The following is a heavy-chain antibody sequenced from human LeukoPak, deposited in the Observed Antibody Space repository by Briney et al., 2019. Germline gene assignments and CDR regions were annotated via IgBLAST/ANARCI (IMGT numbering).Heavy chain of an antibody. Sequence: ASVKVSCKTSGYTFSSYVIAWVRQAPGQGLEWIGWISGYNGKTDYAENLQGRVTMTTDTSTRTGYMDLRSLRSDATAVYYCAREGALHDTGDHYLSWFDPWGQGTLVTVSS. CDR2: ISGYNGKT. CDR3: AREGALHDTGDHYLSWFDP. J-gene: IGHJ5*02. CDR1: GYTFSSYV. V-gene: IGHV1-18*01. D-gene: IGHD2-8*02.